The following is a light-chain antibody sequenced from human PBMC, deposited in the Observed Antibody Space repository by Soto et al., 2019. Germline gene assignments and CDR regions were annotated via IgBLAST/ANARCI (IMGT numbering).Light chain of an antibody. CDR2: DAS. CDR3: HQYAVSPLT. CDR1: QTIANNY. Sequence: EVALTQSPGTLSLSPGARATLSCRASQTIANNYLTWYQQKPGQAPRVLIYDASIRATGIPDRISGSGSGTDFTLSVTRLEPEDFAVYYCHQYAVSPLTFGGGTTVEIK. J-gene: IGKJ4*01. V-gene: IGKV3-20*01.